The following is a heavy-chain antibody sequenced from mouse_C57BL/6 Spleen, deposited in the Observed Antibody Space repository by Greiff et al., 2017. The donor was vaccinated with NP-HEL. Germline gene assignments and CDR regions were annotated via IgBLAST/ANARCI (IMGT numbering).Heavy chain of an antibody. CDR2: IYPSDSET. V-gene: IGHV1-61*01. J-gene: IGHJ4*01. CDR1: GYTFTSYW. D-gene: IGHD1-1*01. CDR3: ARESYDSAMDY. Sequence: QVQLQQPGAELVRPGSSVKLSCKASGYTFTSYWMDWVKQRPGQGLEWIGNIYPSDSETHYNQKFKDKATLTVDKSSSTAYMQLSSLTSEDSAVYYCARESYDSAMDYWGQGTSVTVSS.